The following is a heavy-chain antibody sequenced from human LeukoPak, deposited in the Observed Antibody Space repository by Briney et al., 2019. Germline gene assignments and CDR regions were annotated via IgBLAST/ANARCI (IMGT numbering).Heavy chain of an antibody. V-gene: IGHV1-2*02. CDR3: ASSDYYDSSGPDY. CDR2: INPNSGGT. J-gene: IGHJ4*02. Sequence: GASVKDSCKASGYTFTGYYMHWVRQAPGQGLEWMGWINPNSGGTNYAQKFQGRVTMTRDTSISTAYMELSRLRSDDTAVYYCASSDYYDSSGPDYWGQGTLVTVSS. CDR1: GYTFTGYY. D-gene: IGHD3-22*01.